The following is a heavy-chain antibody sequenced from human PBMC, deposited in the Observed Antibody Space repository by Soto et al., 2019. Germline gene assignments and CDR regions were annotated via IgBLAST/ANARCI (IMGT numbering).Heavy chain of an antibody. J-gene: IGHJ3*02. Sequence: VSVKVSCKASGYTFTSYAMHWVHQAPGQRLEWMGWINAGNGNTKYSQKFQGRVTITRDTSASTAYMELSSLRSEDTAVYYCASIGFMGDTLAGHAFDIWGQGTMVTVS. D-gene: IGHD3-16*01. CDR1: GYTFTSYA. V-gene: IGHV1-3*01. CDR3: ASIGFMGDTLAGHAFDI. CDR2: INAGNGNT.